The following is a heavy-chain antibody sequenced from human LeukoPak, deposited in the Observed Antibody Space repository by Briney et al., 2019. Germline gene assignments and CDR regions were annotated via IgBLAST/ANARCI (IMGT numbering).Heavy chain of an antibody. CDR1: GFTFSSYG. D-gene: IGHD1-26*01. Sequence: PGGSLRLSCAASGFTFSSYGMHWVRQAPGKGLEWVAVIWYDGSNKYYADSVKGRFTISRDNSKNTLYLQMNSLRAEDTAVHYCAKDGSGGAKNWFDPWGQGTLVTVSS. V-gene: IGHV3-30*02. CDR3: AKDGSGGAKNWFDP. CDR2: IWYDGSNK. J-gene: IGHJ5*02.